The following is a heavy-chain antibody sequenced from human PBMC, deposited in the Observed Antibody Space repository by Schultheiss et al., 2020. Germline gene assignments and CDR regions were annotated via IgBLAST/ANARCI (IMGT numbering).Heavy chain of an antibody. J-gene: IGHJ4*02. CDR1: GYTFTGYY. V-gene: IGHV1-2*04. D-gene: IGHD6-13*01. Sequence: ASVKVSCKASGYTFTGYYMHWVRQAPGQGLEWMGWINPNSGGTNYAQKFQGWVTMTRDTSISTAYMELSRLRSDDTAVYYCAKDPRIAAAGPHYFDYWGQGTLVTVSS. CDR2: INPNSGGT. CDR3: AKDPRIAAAGPHYFDY.